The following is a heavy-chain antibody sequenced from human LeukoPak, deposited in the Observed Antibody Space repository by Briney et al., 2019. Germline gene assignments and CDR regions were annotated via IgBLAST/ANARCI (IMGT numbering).Heavy chain of an antibody. D-gene: IGHD3-9*01. CDR1: GFTFSSYA. CDR3: AKVWRYYDILTGCEFDY. Sequence: GGSLRLSCAASGFTFSSYAMSWVRQAPGKGLEWVSAISSSGGSTYYADSVKGRFTISRDNSKNTLYLQMNSLRAEDTAVYYCAKVWRYYDILTGCEFDYWGQGTLVTVCS. V-gene: IGHV3-23*01. J-gene: IGHJ4*02. CDR2: ISSSGGST.